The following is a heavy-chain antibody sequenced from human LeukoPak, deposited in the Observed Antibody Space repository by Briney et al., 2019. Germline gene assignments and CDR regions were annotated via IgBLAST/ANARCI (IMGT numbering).Heavy chain of an antibody. CDR3: ARGSPKHDS. J-gene: IGHJ5*01. Sequence: PSETLSLTCAVYGGSFSGYNWNWIRQPPGKGLEWIGEINHNGATKYNPSLKSRLTISVDTSKNQFSLQLKSVTAADTAVYYCARGSPKHDSWGQGTLVTVSS. CDR1: GGSFSGYN. V-gene: IGHV4-34*01. CDR2: INHNGAT.